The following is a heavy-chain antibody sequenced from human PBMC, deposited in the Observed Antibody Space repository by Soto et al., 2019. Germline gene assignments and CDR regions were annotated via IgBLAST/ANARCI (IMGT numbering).Heavy chain of an antibody. Sequence: GGSLRLSCAASGFTFSSYGMHWVRQAPGKGLEWVAVISYDGSNKYYADSVKGRFTISRDNSKNTLYLQMNSLRAEDTAVYYCAKGSIAAAGIGIDIWGQGTMVTVSS. CDR1: GFTFSSYG. CDR3: AKGSIAAAGIGIDI. D-gene: IGHD6-13*01. V-gene: IGHV3-30*18. CDR2: ISYDGSNK. J-gene: IGHJ3*02.